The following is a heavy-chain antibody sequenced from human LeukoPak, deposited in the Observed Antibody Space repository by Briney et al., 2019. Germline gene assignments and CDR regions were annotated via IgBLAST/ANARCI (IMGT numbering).Heavy chain of an antibody. CDR2: IYYSGST. CDR3: ARGSRADY. Sequence: SETLSLTCTVSGGSISSGSYYWSWIRQPPGKGLEWIGYIYYSGSTNYNPSLKSRVTISVDTSKNQFSLKLSSVTAADTAVYYCARGSRADYWGQGTLVTVSS. V-gene: IGHV4-61*01. CDR1: GGSISSGSYY. J-gene: IGHJ4*02.